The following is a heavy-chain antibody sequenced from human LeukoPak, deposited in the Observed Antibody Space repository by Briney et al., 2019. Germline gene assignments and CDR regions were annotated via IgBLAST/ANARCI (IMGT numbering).Heavy chain of an antibody. CDR2: IYYSGST. Sequence: SETLSLTCAVSGGSISSSNWWSWVRQPPGKGLEWIGYIYYSGSTNYNPSLKSRVTISVDTSKNQFSLKLSSVTAADTAVYYCARQEFSWLHARGAFSWFDPWGQGTLVTVSS. CDR3: ARQEFSWLHARGAFSWFDP. J-gene: IGHJ5*02. D-gene: IGHD5-24*01. V-gene: IGHV4-4*02. CDR1: GGSISSSNW.